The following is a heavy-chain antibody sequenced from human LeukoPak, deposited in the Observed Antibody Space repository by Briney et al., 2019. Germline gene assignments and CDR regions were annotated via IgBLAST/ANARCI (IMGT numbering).Heavy chain of an antibody. J-gene: IGHJ4*02. CDR3: AKDGADFGIAVAPV. D-gene: IGHD6-19*01. CDR1: GFTFSSYS. CDR2: ISSSSSTI. Sequence: GGSLRLSCAASGFTFSSYSMNWVRQAPGKGLEWVSYISSSSSTIYYADSVKGRFTISRDNSKNTLYLQMNSLRAEDTAVYYCAKDGADFGIAVAPVWGQGTLVTVSS. V-gene: IGHV3-48*01.